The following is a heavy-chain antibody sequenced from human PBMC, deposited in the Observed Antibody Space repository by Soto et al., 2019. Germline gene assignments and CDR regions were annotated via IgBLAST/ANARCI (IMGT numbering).Heavy chain of an antibody. D-gene: IGHD2-15*01. CDR1: GFTFSSYA. CDR2: ISGSGGST. V-gene: IGHV3-23*01. Sequence: VGSLRLSCAASGFTFSSYAMSWVRQAPGKGLEWVSAISGSGGSTYYADSVKGRFTISRDNSKNTLYLQMNSLRAEDTAVYYCAKDGVNQVVVAAYWFDPWGQGTLVTVSS. J-gene: IGHJ5*02. CDR3: AKDGVNQVVVAAYWFDP.